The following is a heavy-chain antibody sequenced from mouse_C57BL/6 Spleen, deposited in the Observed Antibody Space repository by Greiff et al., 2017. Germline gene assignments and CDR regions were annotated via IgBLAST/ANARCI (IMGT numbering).Heavy chain of an antibody. CDR2: IRSKSSNYAT. CDR3: VRDWDYDYEDWYFDV. Sequence: EVQLVESGGGLVQPKGSLKLSCAASGFTFNTYAMHWVRQAPGKGLEWVARIRSKSSNYATYYADSVKDRFTISRDDSQSMLYLQMNNLKTEDTAMYYCVRDWDYDYEDWYFDVWGTGTTVTVSS. D-gene: IGHD2-4*01. V-gene: IGHV10-3*01. CDR1: GFTFNTYA. J-gene: IGHJ1*03.